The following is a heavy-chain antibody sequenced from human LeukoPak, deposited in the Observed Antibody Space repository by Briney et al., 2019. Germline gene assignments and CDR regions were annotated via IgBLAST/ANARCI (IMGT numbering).Heavy chain of an antibody. J-gene: IGHJ6*03. D-gene: IGHD3-3*01. CDR3: ARAHDYDFWSGYYNRNYYYYYMDV. CDR2: IIPIFGTA. CDR1: GGTFSSYA. V-gene: IGHV1-69*13. Sequence: SVKVSCKASGGTFSSYAISWVRQAPGQGLEWMGGIIPIFGTANYAQKFQGRVTITADESTSTAYMELSSLRSEDTAVYYCARAHDYDFWSGYYNRNYYYYYMDVWGKGTTVTVSS.